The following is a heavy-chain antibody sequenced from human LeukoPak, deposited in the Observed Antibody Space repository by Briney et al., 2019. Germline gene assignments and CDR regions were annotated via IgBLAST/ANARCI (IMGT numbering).Heavy chain of an antibody. CDR1: GYTFTSYG. CDR2: IRTYNGNTNT. V-gene: IGHV1-18*01. Sequence: ASVKVSCKASGYTFTSYGISWVRQAPGQGLEWMGWIRTYNGNTNTNYAQQLQGRVTMTTDTSTNTVYMGLRSLRSDDTAVYYCARDQYSRGQNIDHWGQGTLVTVSS. CDR3: ARDQYSRGQNIDH. J-gene: IGHJ4*02. D-gene: IGHD6-19*01.